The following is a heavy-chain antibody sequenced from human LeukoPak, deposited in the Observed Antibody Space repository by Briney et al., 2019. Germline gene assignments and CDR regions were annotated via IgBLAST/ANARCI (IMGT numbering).Heavy chain of an antibody. CDR2: IHNSGST. Sequence: SEALSLTCTVSGGSVSSYYWSWIRQPPGEGLEWIAYIHNSGSTNYNPSLKSRATIAVDTSKNQFSLKLSSVTAADTAMYYCVRDWEGFNFDIWGQGTVVTVSS. CDR3: VRDWEGFNFDI. D-gene: IGHD1-26*01. CDR1: GGSVSSYY. J-gene: IGHJ3*02. V-gene: IGHV4-59*02.